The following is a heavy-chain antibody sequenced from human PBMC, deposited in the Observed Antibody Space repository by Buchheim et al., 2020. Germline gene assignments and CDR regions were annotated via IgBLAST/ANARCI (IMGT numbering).Heavy chain of an antibody. V-gene: IGHV3-74*01. CDR3: ARGGLVPTWYFDL. CDR1: GFTFSSYW. Sequence: EVQLVESGGGLVQPGGSLRLSCAASGFTFSSYWMHWVRQTPGKGLVWVSRINSDGSTTTYADSVKGRFTISRANAKNTPYLQMNSLRAEDTAVYYCARGGLVPTWYFDLWGRGTL. CDR2: INSDGSTT. J-gene: IGHJ2*01. D-gene: IGHD3-10*01.